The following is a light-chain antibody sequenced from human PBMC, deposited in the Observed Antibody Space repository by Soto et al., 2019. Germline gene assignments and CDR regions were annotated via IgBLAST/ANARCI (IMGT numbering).Light chain of an antibody. CDR3: CSYAGRSTWDVV. Sequence: QSALTQPASVSGSPGQSITISCTGTSSDVGVYNYVSWYQFHPGKAPKLLIFEGFKRPSGVSNRFSGSKSGSTASLTISGLQAEDEADYYCCSYAGRSTWDVVFGGGTKVTVL. CDR2: EGF. J-gene: IGLJ2*01. V-gene: IGLV2-23*01. CDR1: SSDVGVYNY.